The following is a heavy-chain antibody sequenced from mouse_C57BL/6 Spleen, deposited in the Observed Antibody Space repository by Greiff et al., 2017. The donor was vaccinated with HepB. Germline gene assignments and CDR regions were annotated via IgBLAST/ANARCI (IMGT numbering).Heavy chain of an antibody. D-gene: IGHD1-1*01. V-gene: IGHV1-85*01. Sequence: QVQLQQSGPELVKPGASVKLSCKASGYTFTSYDINWVKQRPGQGLEWIGWIYPRDGRTKYNEKFKGKATLTVDTSSSTAYMELHSLTSEDSAVYFCAARSSYGYFDVWGTGTTVTVSS. CDR3: AARSSYGYFDV. J-gene: IGHJ1*03. CDR2: IYPRDGRT. CDR1: GYTFTSYD.